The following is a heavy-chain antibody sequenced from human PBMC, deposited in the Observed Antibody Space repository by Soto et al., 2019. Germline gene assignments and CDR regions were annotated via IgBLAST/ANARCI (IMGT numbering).Heavy chain of an antibody. D-gene: IGHD2-15*01. V-gene: IGHV1-18*04. CDR1: GYTFTSYG. CDR3: ARANLGYCSGGSCYFNWFDP. Sequence: ASVKVSCKASGYTFTSYGISWVRQAPGQGLEWMGWISAYNGNTNYAQKLQGRVTMTTDTSTSTAYMELRSLRSDDTAVYYCARANLGYCSGGSCYFNWFDPWGQGTLVPVSS. J-gene: IGHJ5*02. CDR2: ISAYNGNT.